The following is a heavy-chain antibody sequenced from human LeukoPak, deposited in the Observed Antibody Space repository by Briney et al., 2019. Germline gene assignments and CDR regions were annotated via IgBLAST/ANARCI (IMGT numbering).Heavy chain of an antibody. CDR1: GYTLTELS. D-gene: IGHD7-27*01. Sequence: ASVKVSCKVSGYTLTELSMHWVRQAPGKGPEWMGGFDPEDGETIYAQKFQGRVTMTEDTSTDTAYMELSSLRSEDTAVYYCATLGHLPFTFDIWGQGTMVTVSS. V-gene: IGHV1-24*01. CDR3: ATLGHLPFTFDI. J-gene: IGHJ3*02. CDR2: FDPEDGET.